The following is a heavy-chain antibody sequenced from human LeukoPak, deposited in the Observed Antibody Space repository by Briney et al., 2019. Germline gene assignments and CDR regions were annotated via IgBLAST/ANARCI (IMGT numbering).Heavy chain of an antibody. V-gene: IGHV5-10-1*01. D-gene: IGHD2-21*02. Sequence: GESLKISCKGSGYSFTSYWISWVRQMPGKGLEWMGWIDPSDSYTNYSPSFQGHVTISADKSISTAYLQWSSLKASDTAMYYCARQEFAYCGGDCRSRHPDYWGQGTLVTVSS. CDR3: ARQEFAYCGGDCRSRHPDY. J-gene: IGHJ4*02. CDR1: GYSFTSYW. CDR2: IDPSDSYT.